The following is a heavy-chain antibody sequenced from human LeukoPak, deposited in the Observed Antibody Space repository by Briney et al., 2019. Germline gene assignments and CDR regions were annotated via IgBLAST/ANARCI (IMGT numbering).Heavy chain of an antibody. CDR3: ASSPGLNYYYGMDV. CDR2: TYYRSKWYN. V-gene: IGHV6-1*01. J-gene: IGHJ6*02. CDR1: GDSVSSSSAA. D-gene: IGHD3-10*01. Sequence: SQTLSLTCAISGDSVSSSSAAWNWIRQSPSRGLEWLGRTYYRSKWYNDYAVSVKSRITFNPDTSKNQFSLQLTSVTPEDTAEYYCASSPGLNYYYGMDVWGQGTTVTVSS.